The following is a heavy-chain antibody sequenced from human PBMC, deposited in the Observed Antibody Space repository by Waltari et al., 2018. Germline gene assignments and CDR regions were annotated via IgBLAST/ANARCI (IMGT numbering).Heavy chain of an antibody. Sequence: EVQLVESGGGLVQPGGSLRLSCAAPGFPFSSYEMKWVRRAPGKGLGWVSYISIGGMTVYYTDSVKGRFSISRDDAKSSLYLQMNSLRAEDTAVYYCARRWLRSDSFDIWGQGTMVTVSS. J-gene: IGHJ3*02. D-gene: IGHD5-12*01. V-gene: IGHV3-48*03. CDR1: GFPFSSYE. CDR2: ISIGGMTV. CDR3: ARRWLRSDSFDI.